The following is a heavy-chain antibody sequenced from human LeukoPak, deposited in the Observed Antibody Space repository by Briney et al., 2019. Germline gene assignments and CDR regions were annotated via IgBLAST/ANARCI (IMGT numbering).Heavy chain of an antibody. V-gene: IGHV1-2*06. CDR1: GYTFTVYY. D-gene: IGHD1-7*01. CDR3: ARDSLELLEYGMDV. CDR2: INPNSGGT. J-gene: IGHJ6*02. Sequence: GASVNVSFKASGYTFTVYYMHWVRQAPGQGLEWMGRINPNSGGTNYAQKFQGRVTMTRDTSISTAYMELSRLRSDDTAVYYCARDSLELLEYGMDVWGQGTTVTVSS.